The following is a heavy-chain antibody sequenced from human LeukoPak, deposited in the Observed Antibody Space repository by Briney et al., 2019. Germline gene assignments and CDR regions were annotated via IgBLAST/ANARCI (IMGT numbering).Heavy chain of an antibody. CDR3: ARVPLEYCSGGSCYPGGVDY. Sequence: AASVKVSCKASGYTFTSYDINWVRQAPGQGLEWMGWISAYNGNTNYAQKLQGRVTMTTDTSTSTAYMELRSLRSDDTAVYYCARVPLEYCSGGSCYPGGVDYWGQGTLVTVSS. J-gene: IGHJ4*02. V-gene: IGHV1-18*01. D-gene: IGHD2-15*01. CDR1: GYTFTSYD. CDR2: ISAYNGNT.